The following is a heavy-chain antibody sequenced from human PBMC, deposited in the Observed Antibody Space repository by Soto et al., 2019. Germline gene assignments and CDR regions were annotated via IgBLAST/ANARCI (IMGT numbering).Heavy chain of an antibody. V-gene: IGHV4-30-2*01. J-gene: IGHJ5*02. D-gene: IGHD2-2*01. CDR2: IFHGGST. Sequence: KPSDTLSLTCAVSVAPITWGDYSCNWIRQPPWKGLEWIGYIFHGGSTYYNPSLRSRVTISVDRSRTQFSLKMSSVTAADTAVYYCARGRVVVTAAVTFNCLHAWGEAALVTVS. CDR1: VAPITWGDYS. CDR3: ARGRVVVTAAVTFNCLHA.